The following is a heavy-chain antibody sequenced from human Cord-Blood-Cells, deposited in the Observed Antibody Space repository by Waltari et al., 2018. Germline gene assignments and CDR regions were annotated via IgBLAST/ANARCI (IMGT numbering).Heavy chain of an antibody. D-gene: IGHD2-2*01. CDR2: INPNSGGT. CDR3: ARDWAAEVPAPRDDY. J-gene: IGHJ4*02. CDR1: GYTFTGYY. Sequence: QVQLVQSGAEVKKPGASVKVSCKASGYTFTGYYMHWVRQAPGQGLEWMGWINPNSGGTNYAQKFQGRVTMTRDTSISTAYMELSRLRSDDTAVYYCARDWAAEVPAPRDDYWGQGTLVTVSS. V-gene: IGHV1-2*02.